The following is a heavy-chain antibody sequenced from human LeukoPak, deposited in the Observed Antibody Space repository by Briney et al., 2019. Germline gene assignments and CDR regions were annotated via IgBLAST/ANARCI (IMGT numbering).Heavy chain of an antibody. D-gene: IGHD6-19*01. Sequence: ASVKVSCKASGYTFTSYGISWVRQAPGQGLEWMGWINPKSAGTNYAQKFQGRVTMTRDTSISTTYMELSRLRSDDTAVYYCARDLGISGWYAPPLGYFDYWGQGTLVTVSS. CDR1: GYTFTSYG. J-gene: IGHJ4*02. V-gene: IGHV1-2*02. CDR3: ARDLGISGWYAPPLGYFDY. CDR2: INPKSAGT.